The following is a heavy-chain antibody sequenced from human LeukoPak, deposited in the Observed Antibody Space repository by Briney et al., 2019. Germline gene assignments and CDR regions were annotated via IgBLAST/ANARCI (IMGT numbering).Heavy chain of an antibody. CDR3: AREIGMGAFDYYYYGMDV. V-gene: IGHV1-46*01. CDR2: INPSGGST. CDR1: GYTFTNYY. Sequence: RRASVNVSCTASGYTFTNYYMHWVRQAPGQGLEWMGIINPSGGSTSYAQKFQGRVTMTRDTSTSTVYMELSSLRSEDTAVYYCAREIGMGAFDYYYYGMDVWGQGTTVTVSS. J-gene: IGHJ6*02. D-gene: IGHD3-16*01.